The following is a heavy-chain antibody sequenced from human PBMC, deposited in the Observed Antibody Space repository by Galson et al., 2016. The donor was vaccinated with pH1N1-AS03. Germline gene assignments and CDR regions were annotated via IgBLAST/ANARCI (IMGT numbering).Heavy chain of an antibody. J-gene: IGHJ4*02. V-gene: IGHV1-69*13. CDR3: ARDRYYDGSGRKFFESDY. D-gene: IGHD3-22*01. CDR1: GGTFSNFA. Sequence: SVKVSCKASGGTFSNFAISWMRQAPGQGLEWMGGIHPIFGTVTYAQKFQGRLTVTADDSTSAAYMELSSLTSEDTAIYYCARDRYYDGSGRKFFESDYWGQGTLVTVSS. CDR2: IHPIFGTV.